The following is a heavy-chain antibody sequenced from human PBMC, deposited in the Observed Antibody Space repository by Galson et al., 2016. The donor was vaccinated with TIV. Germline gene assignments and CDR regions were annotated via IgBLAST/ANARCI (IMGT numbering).Heavy chain of an antibody. D-gene: IGHD2-15*01. Sequence: SVKVSCKASGYTFNSYDISWVRQATGQGLEWMGWMNPNSGNAGYAQTFQGRVTMTSNTSVNTAYLEVRSRRFEDTAVYYCARARRGYCSGGGCLPGYWGQGTLVTVPS. CDR3: ARARRGYCSGGGCLPGY. CDR1: GYTFNSYD. V-gene: IGHV1-8*01. CDR2: MNPNSGNA. J-gene: IGHJ4*02.